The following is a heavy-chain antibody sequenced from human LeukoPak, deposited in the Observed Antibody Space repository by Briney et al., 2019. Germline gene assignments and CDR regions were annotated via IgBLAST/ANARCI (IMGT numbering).Heavy chain of an antibody. D-gene: IGHD3-22*01. V-gene: IGHV1-18*01. CDR2: ISAYNGNT. CDR3: ARDSRPYYYDSSGYYGAFDI. CDR1: GYTFTSYG. Sequence: ASVKVSCKASGYTFTSYGISWVRQAPGQGLEWMGWISAYNGNTNYAQKLQGRVTMTTDTSTSTAYMELRSLRSDDTAVYYCARDSRPYYYDSSGYYGAFDIWGQGTMVTVSS. J-gene: IGHJ3*02.